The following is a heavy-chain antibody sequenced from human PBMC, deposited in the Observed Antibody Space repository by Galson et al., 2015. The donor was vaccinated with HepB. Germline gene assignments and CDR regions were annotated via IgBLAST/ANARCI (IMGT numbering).Heavy chain of an antibody. Sequence: SVKVSCKASGYTFTSYAMHWVRQAPGQRLEWMGWINAGNGNTKYSQKFQGRVTITRDTSASTAYMELSSLRSEDTAVYYCARGVLAMVQGVRTNFDYWGQGTLVTVSS. D-gene: IGHD3-10*01. CDR2: INAGNGNT. CDR1: GYTFTSYA. J-gene: IGHJ4*02. V-gene: IGHV1-3*01. CDR3: ARGVLAMVQGVRTNFDY.